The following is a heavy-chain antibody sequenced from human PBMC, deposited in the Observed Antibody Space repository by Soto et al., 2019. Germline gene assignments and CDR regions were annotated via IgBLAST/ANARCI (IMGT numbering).Heavy chain of an antibody. Sequence: QITLKESGPTLVKPTQTLTLTCTFSGFSLSSTRMAVGWIRQPPGKALEWLALIYWDDDKRYSPFLKSRLTITTDTSKNQVDLTMSNMDPVDTARYYCAHIVVAGLGYYFDYWGQGTLVTVSS. CDR3: AHIVVAGLGYYFDY. J-gene: IGHJ4*02. D-gene: IGHD6-19*01. V-gene: IGHV2-5*02. CDR1: GFSLSSTRMA. CDR2: IYWDDDK.